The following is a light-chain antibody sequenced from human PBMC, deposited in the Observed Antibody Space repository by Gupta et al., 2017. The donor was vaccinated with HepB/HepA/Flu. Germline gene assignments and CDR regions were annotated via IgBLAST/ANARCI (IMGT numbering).Light chain of an antibody. J-gene: IGLJ2*01. Sequence: QSALTQPASVSGSPGPSIPISCTGTSSDFGDYNYVSWYQQYPGKAPKLLIYHVSNRPSGVSDRFSGSKSGNTASLTISGLQADDEADYYCNSFTTTTTLVVFGGGTKVTVL. V-gene: IGLV2-14*03. CDR1: SSDFGDYNY. CDR3: NSFTTTTTLVV. CDR2: HVS.